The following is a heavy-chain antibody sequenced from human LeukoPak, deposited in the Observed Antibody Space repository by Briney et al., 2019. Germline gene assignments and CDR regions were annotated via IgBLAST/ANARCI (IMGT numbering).Heavy chain of an antibody. CDR1: GGSISSSSYY. CDR2: IYYSGST. V-gene: IGHV4-39*01. J-gene: IGHJ4*02. D-gene: IGHD3-10*01. CDR3: ATYYYGSGSSYYFDY. Sequence: SETLSLTCTVSGGSISSSSYYWGWIRQPPGKGLEWIGRIYYSGSTYYNPSLKSRVTISVDTSKNQFSLKLSSVTAADTAVYYCATYYYGSGSSYYFDYWGQGTLVTVSS.